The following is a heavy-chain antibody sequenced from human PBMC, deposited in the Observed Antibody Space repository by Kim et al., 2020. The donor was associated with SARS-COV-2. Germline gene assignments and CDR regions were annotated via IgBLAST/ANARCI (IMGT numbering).Heavy chain of an antibody. Sequence: SETLSLTCAVYGGSFSGYYWSWIRQPPGKGLEWIGEINHSGSTNYNPSLKSRVTISVDTSKNQFSLKLSSVTAADTAVYYCGSLPLVDRGVIITGTEKDYWGQGTLVTVSS. CDR1: GGSFSGYY. D-gene: IGHD3-10*01. CDR3: GSLPLVDRGVIITGTEKDY. CDR2: INHSGST. V-gene: IGHV4-34*01. J-gene: IGHJ4*02.